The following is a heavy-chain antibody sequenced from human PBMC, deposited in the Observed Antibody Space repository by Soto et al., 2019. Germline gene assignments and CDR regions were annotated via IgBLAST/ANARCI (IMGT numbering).Heavy chain of an antibody. CDR2: IYYSGST. Sequence: SETLSLTCTVSGGSISSYYWSWIRQPPGKGLEWIGYIYYSGSTNYNPSLKSRVTISVDTSKNQFSLKLSSVTAADTAVYYCARGYYDFNVWAQGTTVTVSS. V-gene: IGHV4-59*01. CDR3: ARGYYDFNV. CDR1: GGSISSYY. J-gene: IGHJ6*02. D-gene: IGHD3-3*01.